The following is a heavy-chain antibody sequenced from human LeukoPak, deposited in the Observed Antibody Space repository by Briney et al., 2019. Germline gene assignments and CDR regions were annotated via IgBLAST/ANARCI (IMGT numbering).Heavy chain of an antibody. V-gene: IGHV3-15*07. CDR2: IRSNSDGGTI. D-gene: IGHD1-1*01. CDR3: TTFGVQLGEDGFDY. CDR1: GFTFSNAW. J-gene: IGHJ4*02. Sequence: GGSLRLSCATSGFTFSNAWMNWVRQAPGKGLEWVGRIRSNSDGGTIDYAAPVKGRFTISRDDSKNTLYLQMNSLKTEDTAVYYCTTFGVQLGEDGFDYWGQGTLVTVSS.